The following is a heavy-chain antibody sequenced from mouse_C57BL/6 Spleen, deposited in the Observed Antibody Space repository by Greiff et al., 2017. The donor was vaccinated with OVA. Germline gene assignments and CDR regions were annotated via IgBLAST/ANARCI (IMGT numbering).Heavy chain of an antibody. V-gene: IGHV1-69*01. J-gene: IGHJ1*03. CDR1: GYTFTSYW. D-gene: IGHD2-3*01. Sequence: VQLQQPGAELVMPGASVKLSCKASGYTFTSYWMHWVKQRPGQGLEWIGEIDPSDSYTNYNQKFKGKSTLTVDKSSSTAYMQLSSLTSEDSAVYYCARGDGQGYFDVWGTGTTVTVSS. CDR3: ARGDGQGYFDV. CDR2: IDPSDSYT.